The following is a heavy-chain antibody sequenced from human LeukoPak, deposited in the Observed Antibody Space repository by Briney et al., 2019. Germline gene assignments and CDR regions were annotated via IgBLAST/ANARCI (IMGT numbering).Heavy chain of an antibody. Sequence: SETLSLTCAVYGGSFSGYYWSWIRQPPGKGLEWIGEINHSGSTNYNPSLKSRVTISVDTSKNQFSLKLSSVTAADTAVYYCAKEGLRNWFDPWGQGTLVTVSS. D-gene: IGHD4/OR15-4a*01. V-gene: IGHV4-34*01. CDR3: AKEGLRNWFDP. CDR1: GGSFSGYY. CDR2: INHSGST. J-gene: IGHJ5*02.